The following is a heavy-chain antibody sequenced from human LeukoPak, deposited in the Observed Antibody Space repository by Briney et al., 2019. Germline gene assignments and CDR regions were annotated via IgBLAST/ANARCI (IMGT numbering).Heavy chain of an antibody. V-gene: IGHV1-8*01. CDR3: ATKGPSYGKAFDI. D-gene: IGHD3-10*01. CDR1: GYTFTSYY. Sequence: ASVKLACKASGYTFTSYYINWVRHATGQGLESIVWRNPNTGNTGYAQEFQGRVSMTRNTYIRPAYMELSSLRFEDTAVYYCATKGPSYGKAFDIWGQGTMVTVSS. CDR2: RNPNTGNT. J-gene: IGHJ3*02.